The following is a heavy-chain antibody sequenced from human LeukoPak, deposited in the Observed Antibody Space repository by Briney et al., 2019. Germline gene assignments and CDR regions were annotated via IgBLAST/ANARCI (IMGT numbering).Heavy chain of an antibody. CDR3: AKETYGSGSYFGY. V-gene: IGHV3-33*06. CDR2: IWYDGSNK. J-gene: IGHJ4*02. D-gene: IGHD3-10*01. CDR1: GFTFSSYG. Sequence: PGGSLRLSCAASGFTFSSYGMHWDRQAPGKGLEWVAVIWYDGSNKYYADSVKGRFTISRDNSKNTLYLQMNSLRAEDTAVYYCAKETYGSGSYFGYWGQGTLVTVSS.